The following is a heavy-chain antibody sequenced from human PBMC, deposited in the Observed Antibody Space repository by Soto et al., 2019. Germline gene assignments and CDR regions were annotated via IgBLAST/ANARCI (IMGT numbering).Heavy chain of an antibody. J-gene: IGHJ4*02. V-gene: IGHV4-31*03. CDR1: GGSISSGGYY. CDR2: IYYSGGT. D-gene: IGHD3-22*01. Sequence: PSETLSLTCTVSGGSISSGGYYWSWTRQHPGKGLEWIGYIYYSGGTYYNPSLKSRVTISVDTSKNQFSLKLSSVTAADTAVYYCASLYYYDSSGFFDYWGQGTLVTVSS. CDR3: ASLYYYDSSGFFDY.